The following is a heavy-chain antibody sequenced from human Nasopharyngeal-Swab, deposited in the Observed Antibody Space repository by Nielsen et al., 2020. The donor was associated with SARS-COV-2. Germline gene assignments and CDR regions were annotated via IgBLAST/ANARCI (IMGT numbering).Heavy chain of an antibody. D-gene: IGHD2-21*01. Sequence: GESLKISCCTSGFTFSSYTISWVRQAPGRGLEWVSAITGSGDATNYADSVRGRFTISRDNSKSTLYLQMNSLRAEDTAEYFCAKDGVRLNGIDVWGQGTTVTVS. CDR1: GFTFSSYT. V-gene: IGHV3-23*01. CDR3: AKDGVRLNGIDV. J-gene: IGHJ6*02. CDR2: ITGSGDAT.